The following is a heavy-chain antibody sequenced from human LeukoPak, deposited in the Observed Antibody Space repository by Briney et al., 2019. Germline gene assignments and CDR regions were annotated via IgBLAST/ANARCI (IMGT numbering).Heavy chain of an antibody. CDR3: ARVTGGRYCSTTSCYMRGWFDP. J-gene: IGHJ5*02. Sequence: SVKVSCKASGYTFTNYDVNWVRQAPGQGLEWMGGIIPVFGTSNYAQKFQGRVTITADESTRTAYMELSSLRSEDTAVYYCARVTGGRYCSTTSCYMRGWFDPWGQGTLVTVSS. CDR1: GYTFTNYD. V-gene: IGHV1-69*13. D-gene: IGHD2-2*02. CDR2: IIPVFGTS.